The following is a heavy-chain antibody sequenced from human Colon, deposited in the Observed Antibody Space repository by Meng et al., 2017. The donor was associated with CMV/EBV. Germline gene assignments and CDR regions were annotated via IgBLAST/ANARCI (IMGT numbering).Heavy chain of an antibody. D-gene: IGHD2-2*02. CDR2: VYYSGST. Sequence: GSLRLSCTVSGDSISSQFYYWDWMRQPPGQGLEWIGSVYYSGSTNYNPSLESRVTISVDTSKKQFSLNLSSVTAADTAVYYCARAAEPPFAVLPAAIPTYYGLDVWGQGTTVTVSS. CDR1: GDSISSQFYY. CDR3: ARAAEPPFAVLPAAIPTYYGLDV. V-gene: IGHV4-39*07. J-gene: IGHJ6*02.